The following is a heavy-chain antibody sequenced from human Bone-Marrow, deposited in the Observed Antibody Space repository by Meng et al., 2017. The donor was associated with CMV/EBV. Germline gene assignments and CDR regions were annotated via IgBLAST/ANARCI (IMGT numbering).Heavy chain of an antibody. CDR1: GFTFSDYY. J-gene: IGHJ3*02. CDR2: ISSSGSTI. CDR3: ARDFDESGVEGIDAFDI. Sequence: GESLKISWAASGFTFSDYYMSWIRQAPGKGQEWVSYISSSGSTIYYADSVKGRFTISRDNAKNSLYLQMNSLRAEDTAVYYCARDFDESGVEGIDAFDIWGQGTMVTVSS. V-gene: IGHV3-11*01. D-gene: IGHD2-8*01.